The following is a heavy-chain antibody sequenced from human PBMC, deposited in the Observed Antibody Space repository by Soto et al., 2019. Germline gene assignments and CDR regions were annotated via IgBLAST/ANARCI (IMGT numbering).Heavy chain of an antibody. D-gene: IGHD3-10*01. Sequence: QVQLQESGPGLVKPSQTLSLTCTVSGGSISSGGYYWSWIRQHPGKGLEWIGYIYYSGSTYYNPSLKSRVTISVDTSKNQFSLKLSSVTAADTAVYYCARDIGGSGSYREGAFDIWGQGTMVTVSS. J-gene: IGHJ3*02. CDR3: ARDIGGSGSYREGAFDI. V-gene: IGHV4-31*03. CDR2: IYYSGST. CDR1: GGSISSGGYY.